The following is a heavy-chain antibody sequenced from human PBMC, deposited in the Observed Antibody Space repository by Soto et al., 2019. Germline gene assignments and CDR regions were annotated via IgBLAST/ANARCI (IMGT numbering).Heavy chain of an antibody. CDR1: GFTFSDYY. D-gene: IGHD2-15*01. Sequence: TGGSLRLSCAASGFTFSDYYMSWIRQAPGKGLEWVSYISSSGSTIYYADSVKGRFTISRDNAKNSLYLQMNSLRAEDTAVNYCARATISRRLGYCSGGSCYYGMDVWCQGTTVTVSS. CDR3: ARATISRRLGYCSGGSCYYGMDV. J-gene: IGHJ6*02. V-gene: IGHV3-11*01. CDR2: ISSSGSTI.